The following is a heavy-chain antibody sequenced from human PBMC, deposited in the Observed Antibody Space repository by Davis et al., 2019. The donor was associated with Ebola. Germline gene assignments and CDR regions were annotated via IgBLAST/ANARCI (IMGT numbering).Heavy chain of an antibody. Sequence: SVKVSCKASGGTFSSYAISWVRQAPGQGLEWMGRIIPILGIANYAQKFQGRVKIIADKSTSTAYMELSSLRSEETAVYYCARAIGSCNSTSCRSNENWFDPWGQGTLVTVSS. CDR1: GGTFSSYA. CDR2: IIPILGIA. CDR3: ARAIGSCNSTSCRSNENWFDP. V-gene: IGHV1-69*04. D-gene: IGHD2-2*01. J-gene: IGHJ5*02.